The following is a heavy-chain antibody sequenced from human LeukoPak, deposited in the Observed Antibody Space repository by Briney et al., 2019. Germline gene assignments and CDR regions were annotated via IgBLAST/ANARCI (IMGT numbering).Heavy chain of an antibody. CDR2: INPSGGST. CDR1: GYTFTSYY. Sequence: GASVKVSCKASGYTFTSYYMHWVRQAPGQGLEWMGIINPSGGSTSYAQKFQGRVTMTRDTSTSTVYMELSSLRSEDTAVYYCARDPGDGSSPDTTYGMDVWGQGTTVTVSS. V-gene: IGHV1-46*01. CDR3: ARDPGDGSSPDTTYGMDV. D-gene: IGHD6-6*01. J-gene: IGHJ6*02.